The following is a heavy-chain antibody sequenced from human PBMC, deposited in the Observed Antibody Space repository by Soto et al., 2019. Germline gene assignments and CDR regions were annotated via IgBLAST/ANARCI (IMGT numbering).Heavy chain of an antibody. V-gene: IGHV3-11*01. J-gene: IGHJ6*02. CDR2: ISGSGSDI. CDR1: GFTFSDYS. Sequence: QVQLVETGGGLVKPGGSLRLSCAASGFTFSDYSMNWVRQAPGKGLEWVSYISGSGSDIYYADSVKGRFTISRDNARNSLFLQMNSLRAEDTAVYYCATVGYCSSTSCQTRYYYYGMDVWGQGTTVTVSS. CDR3: ATVGYCSSTSCQTRYYYYGMDV. D-gene: IGHD2-2*03.